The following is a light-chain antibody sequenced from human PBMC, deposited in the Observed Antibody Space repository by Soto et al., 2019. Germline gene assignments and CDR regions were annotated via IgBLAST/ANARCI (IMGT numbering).Light chain of an antibody. V-gene: IGKV3-20*01. CDR3: QQYGSSSYT. J-gene: IGKJ2*01. CDR2: GAS. CDR1: QSVSSTY. Sequence: DIVLTQSPGTLSLSPGERATLSCRASQSVSSTYLAWYQQNPGQAPRLLIYGASSRATGIPDRFSGSGSGTDFTLTISRLEPEDFAVYFCQQYGSSSYTFGQGTKLESK.